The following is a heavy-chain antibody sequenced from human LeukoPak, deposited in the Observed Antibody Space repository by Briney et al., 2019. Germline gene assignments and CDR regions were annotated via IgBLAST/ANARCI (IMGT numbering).Heavy chain of an antibody. Sequence: ASVKVSCKASGYTFTSYYMHWVRQAPGQGLEWMGIINPSGGSTSYAQKFQGRVTMTRDTSTSTVYMELSSLRSEDTAVYYCVREGPDYGDYRPYFDYWGQGTLVTVSS. V-gene: IGHV1-46*01. CDR3: VREGPDYGDYRPYFDY. CDR1: GYTFTSYY. J-gene: IGHJ4*02. D-gene: IGHD4-17*01. CDR2: INPSGGST.